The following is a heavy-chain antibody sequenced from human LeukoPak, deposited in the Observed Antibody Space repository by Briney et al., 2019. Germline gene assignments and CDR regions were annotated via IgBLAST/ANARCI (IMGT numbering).Heavy chain of an antibody. Sequence: SETLSLTCTVSGGSIRSYYWSWIRQPAGKGLEWIGRIFTSGSTNYNPSFKSRVTMSVDTSKNQFSLKLSSVTAADTAVYYCARESSGYDPDDNAFDIWGQGTMVTVSS. CDR1: GGSIRSYY. CDR2: IFTSGST. J-gene: IGHJ3*02. V-gene: IGHV4-4*07. CDR3: ARESSGYDPDDNAFDI. D-gene: IGHD5-12*01.